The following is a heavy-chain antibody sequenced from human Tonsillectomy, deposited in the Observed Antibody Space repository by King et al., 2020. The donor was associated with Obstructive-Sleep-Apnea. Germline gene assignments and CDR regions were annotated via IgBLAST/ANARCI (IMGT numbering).Heavy chain of an antibody. CDR2: IKSKTDGGTT. V-gene: IGHV3-15*01. J-gene: IGHJ4*02. Sequence: VQLVESGGGLVKPGGSLTLSCAASGFTFSNAWMSWVRQAPGKGLEWVGRIKSKTDGGTTDYAAPVKGRFTISRDDSKNTLYLQMNSLKTEDTAVYYCTTGNWLGAYYFDYWGQGTLVTVSS. D-gene: IGHD6-19*01. CDR1: GFTFSNAW. CDR3: TTGNWLGAYYFDY.